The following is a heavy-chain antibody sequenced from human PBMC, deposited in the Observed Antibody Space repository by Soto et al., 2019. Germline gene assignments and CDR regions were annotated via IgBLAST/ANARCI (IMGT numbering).Heavy chain of an antibody. CDR1: GGSISSSSYY. Sequence: SETLSLTCTVSGGSISSSSYYWGWIRQPPGKGLEWIGSIYYSGSTYYNPSLKSRVTISVDTSKNQFSLKLSSVTAADTAVYYCARHESATKLPRAEYFQHWGQGTLVTVSS. CDR3: ARHESATKLPRAEYFQH. D-gene: IGHD5-12*01. V-gene: IGHV4-39*01. J-gene: IGHJ1*01. CDR2: IYYSGST.